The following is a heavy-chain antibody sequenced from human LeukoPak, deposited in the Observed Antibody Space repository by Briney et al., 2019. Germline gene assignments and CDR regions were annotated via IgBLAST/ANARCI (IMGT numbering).Heavy chain of an antibody. CDR3: ARSSYCGGDCYSTKYQLWSNWFDP. CDR2: ISSSSSTI. V-gene: IGHV3-48*04. Sequence: GGSLRLSCAASGFTFNSYSMNWVRQAPGKGLEWVSYISSSSSTIYYADSVKGRFTISRDNAKNSLYLQMNSLRAEDTAVYYCARSSYCGGDCYSTKYQLWSNWFDPWGQGTLVTVSS. CDR1: GFTFNSYS. D-gene: IGHD2-21*02. J-gene: IGHJ5*02.